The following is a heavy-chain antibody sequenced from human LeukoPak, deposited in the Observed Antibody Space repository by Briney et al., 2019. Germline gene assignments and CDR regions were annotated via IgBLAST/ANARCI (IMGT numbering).Heavy chain of an antibody. D-gene: IGHD3-3*01. J-gene: IGHJ4*02. CDR3: ARDPGDYDFWSGYLEY. CDR2: TSSSSSTI. V-gene: IGHV3-48*04. CDR1: GFTFSSYS. Sequence: GGSLRLSSAASGFTFSSYSMIWVRQAPGKGLEWVSYTSSSSSTIYYADSVKGRFTISRDNAKNSLYLQMNSLRAEDTAVYYCARDPGDYDFWSGYLEYWGQGTLVTVSS.